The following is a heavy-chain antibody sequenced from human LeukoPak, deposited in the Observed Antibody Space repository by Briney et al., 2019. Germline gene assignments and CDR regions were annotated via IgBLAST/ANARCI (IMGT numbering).Heavy chain of an antibody. CDR2: IYTTGTT. D-gene: IGHD3-3*01. CDR1: GGSFSSYY. CDR3: ARERYDFWSFDY. V-gene: IGHV4-4*09. J-gene: IGHJ4*02. Sequence: SETLSLTCTVSGGSFSSYYWSWIRQPPGKGLEWIGYIYTTGTTSYNPSLKSRVTISLDTSKNQFSLQLSSVTAADTAVYYCARERYDFWSFDYWGQGTLATFSS.